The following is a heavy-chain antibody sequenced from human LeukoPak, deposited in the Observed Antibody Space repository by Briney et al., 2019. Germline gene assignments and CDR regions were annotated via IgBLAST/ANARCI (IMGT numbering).Heavy chain of an antibody. J-gene: IGHJ4*02. D-gene: IGHD6-6*01. CDR3: ARRGLAARPSGFDY. CDR1: GYTFTCYY. CDR2: INPSGGST. Sequence: GASVKVSCKASGYTFTCYYMHWVRQAPGQGLEWMGIINPSGGSTSYAQKFQGRVTMTRDTSTNTVYLELSSLGSEDTAVYYCARRGLAARPSGFDYWGQGTLVTVSS. V-gene: IGHV1-46*01.